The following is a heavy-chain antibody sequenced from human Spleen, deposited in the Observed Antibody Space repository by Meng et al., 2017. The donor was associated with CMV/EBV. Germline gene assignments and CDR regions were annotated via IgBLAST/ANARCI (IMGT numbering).Heavy chain of an antibody. CDR2: INPNSGGT. CDR3: ATNSGNTRHYVN. Sequence: ASVKVSCKASGYTFTGYNIHWVRQAPGQGLEWMGWINPNSGGTIYAQKFEDRVTLTSDTSISTAYMELRRLRSDDTAVFFCATNSGNTRHYVNWGQGTMVTVSS. J-gene: IGHJ3*01. V-gene: IGHV1-2*02. D-gene: IGHD5-12*01. CDR1: GYTFTGYN.